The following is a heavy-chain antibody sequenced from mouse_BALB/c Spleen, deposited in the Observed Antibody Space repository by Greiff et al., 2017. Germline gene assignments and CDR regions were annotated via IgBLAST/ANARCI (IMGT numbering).Heavy chain of an antibody. V-gene: IGHV1-18*01. Sequence: VQLQQSGPELVKPGASVKIPCKASGYTFTDYNMDWVKQSHGKSLEWIGDINPNNGGTIYNQKFKGKATLTVDKSSSTAYMQLKSLTSEDSAVYYCARGGNYLYYAMDYWGQGTSVTVSS. CDR3: ARGGNYLYYAMDY. CDR1: GYTFTDYN. CDR2: INPNNGGT. J-gene: IGHJ4*01. D-gene: IGHD2-1*01.